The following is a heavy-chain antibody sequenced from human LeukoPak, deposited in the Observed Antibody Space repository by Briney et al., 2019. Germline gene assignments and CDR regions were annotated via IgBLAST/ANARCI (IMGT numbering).Heavy chain of an antibody. CDR2: IIPIFGTA. V-gene: IGHV1-69*05. J-gene: IGHJ4*02. Sequence: SVKVSCKASGGTFSSHAISWVRQAPGQGLEWMGGIIPIFGTANYAQKFQGTVTITTDESTSTAYMELSSLRSEDTAVYYCARDAYYYDSSGYYTGLPSDYWGQGTLVTVSS. D-gene: IGHD3-22*01. CDR3: ARDAYYYDSSGYYTGLPSDY. CDR1: GGTFSSHA.